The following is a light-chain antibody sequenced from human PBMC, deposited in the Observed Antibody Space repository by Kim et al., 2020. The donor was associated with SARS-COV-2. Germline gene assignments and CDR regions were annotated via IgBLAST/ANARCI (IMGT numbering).Light chain of an antibody. CDR2: AAS. CDR1: QSISTF. Sequence: ASVGDRVTITCRASQSISTFLNWYQQQPGKAPKLLIFAASTLQSGVPSRFSGSGSGTDFTLTISSLQPEDFATYYCQQSYSDSALTFGGGTKLEI. CDR3: QQSYSDSALT. J-gene: IGKJ4*01. V-gene: IGKV1-39*01.